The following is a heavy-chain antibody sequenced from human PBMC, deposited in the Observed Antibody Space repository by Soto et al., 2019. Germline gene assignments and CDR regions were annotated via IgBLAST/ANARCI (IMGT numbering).Heavy chain of an antibody. CDR1: GYTLTELS. Sequence: ASVKVSCKVSGYTLTELSMHWVRQAPGKGLEWMGGFDPEDGETIYAQKFQGRVTMTEDTSTDTAYMELSSLRSEDTAVYYCATGIPVTNSYNWFDHWGQGTMVTGLL. J-gene: IGHJ5*02. V-gene: IGHV1-24*01. CDR3: ATGIPVTNSYNWFDH. CDR2: FDPEDGET. D-gene: IGHD4-17*01.